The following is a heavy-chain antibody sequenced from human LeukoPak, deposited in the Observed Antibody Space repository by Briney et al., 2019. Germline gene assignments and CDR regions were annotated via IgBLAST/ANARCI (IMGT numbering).Heavy chain of an antibody. CDR3: ARRQQEENWFDP. CDR2: ISAYNGNT. CDR1: GYTFTSYG. D-gene: IGHD6-13*01. V-gene: IGHV1-18*01. Sequence: ASMKVSCKASGYTFTSYGISWVRQAPGQGLEWMGRISAYNGNTNYAQKLQGRVTMTTDTSTSTAYMELRSLRSDDTAVYYCARRQQEENWFDPWGQGTLVTVSS. J-gene: IGHJ5*02.